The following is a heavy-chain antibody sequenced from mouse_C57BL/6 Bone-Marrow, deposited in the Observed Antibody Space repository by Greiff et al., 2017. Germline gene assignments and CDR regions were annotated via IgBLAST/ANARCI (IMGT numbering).Heavy chain of an antibody. V-gene: IGHV1-64*01. CDR3: VYDYGYFDV. CDR1: GYTFTSYW. CDR2: IHPNSGST. Sequence: QVQLKQPGAELVKPGASVQLSCKASGYTFTSYWMHWVKQRPGQGLEWIGMIHPNSGSTNYNEKFKSKATLTVDKSSSTAYMQLSSLTSEDSAVYYCVYDYGYFDVWGTGTTVTVSS. J-gene: IGHJ1*03. D-gene: IGHD2-3*01.